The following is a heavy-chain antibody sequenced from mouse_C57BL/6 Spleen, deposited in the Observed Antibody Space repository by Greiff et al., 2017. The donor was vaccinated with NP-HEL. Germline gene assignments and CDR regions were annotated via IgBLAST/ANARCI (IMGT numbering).Heavy chain of an antibody. CDR3: ARDGRIYYGNYSYYAMDY. CDR1: GYTFTSYW. J-gene: IGHJ4*01. CDR2: IHPSDSDT. Sequence: VQLQQPGAELVKPGASVKVSCKASGYTFTSYWMHWVKQRPGQGLEWIGRIHPSDSDTNYNQKFKGKATLTVDKSSSTAYMQLSSLTSEDSAVYYCARDGRIYYGNYSYYAMDYWGQGTSVTVSS. V-gene: IGHV1-74*01. D-gene: IGHD2-1*01.